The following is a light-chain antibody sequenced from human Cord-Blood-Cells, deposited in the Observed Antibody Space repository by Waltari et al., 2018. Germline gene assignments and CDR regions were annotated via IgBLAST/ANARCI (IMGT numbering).Light chain of an antibody. Sequence: QSALTQPRSVSGSPGQSVTISCTGTSSDVGGYNYVSWYQHHPGKAPKLMIYDVSKRPSGVPGRFSGSKAGTTASLTISGLQAEDEADYYCCSYAGSYTLVFGGGTKLTVL. V-gene: IGLV2-11*01. CDR3: CSYAGSYTLV. CDR1: SSDVGGYNY. CDR2: DVS. J-gene: IGLJ2*01.